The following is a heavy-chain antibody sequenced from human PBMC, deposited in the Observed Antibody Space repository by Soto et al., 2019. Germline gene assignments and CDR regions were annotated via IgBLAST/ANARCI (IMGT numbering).Heavy chain of an antibody. CDR3: ARGDAVVAAYGVRSYYYMDV. J-gene: IGHJ6*03. CDR2: INPNSGGT. V-gene: IGHV1-2*04. Sequence: QVQLVQSGAEVKKPGASVKVSCKASGYTFTGYYMHWVRQAPGQGLEWMGWINPNSGGTNYAQKFQGWVTMTRDTSISTAYMELSRLRSDDTAVYYCARGDAVVAAYGVRSYYYMDVWGQGTTVTVSS. CDR1: GYTFTGYY. D-gene: IGHD2-15*01.